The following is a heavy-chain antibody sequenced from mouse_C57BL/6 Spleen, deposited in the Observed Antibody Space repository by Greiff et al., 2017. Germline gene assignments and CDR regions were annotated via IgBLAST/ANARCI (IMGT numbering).Heavy chain of an antibody. J-gene: IGHJ4*01. CDR3: YYYGSSEDY. D-gene: IGHD1-1*01. Sequence: QVQLQQPGAELVRPGSSVKLSCKASGYTFTSYWMHWVKQRPGQGLEWIGVIDPSDSYTHYNQKFKGKATLTVDKSSITAYMQLSSLTSEDSAVYYCYYYGSSEDYWGQGTSVTVAS. V-gene: IGHV1-59*01. CDR2: IDPSDSYT. CDR1: GYTFTSYW.